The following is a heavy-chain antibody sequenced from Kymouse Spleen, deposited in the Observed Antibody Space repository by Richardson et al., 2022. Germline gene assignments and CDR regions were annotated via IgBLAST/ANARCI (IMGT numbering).Heavy chain of an antibody. CDR2: INSDGSST. Sequence: EVQLVESGGGLVQPGGSLRLSCAASGFTFSSYWMHWVRQAPGKGLVWVSRINSDGSSTSYADSVKGRFTISRDNAKNTLYLQMNSLRAEDTAVYYCARGLWDPRDYYYYGMDVWGQGTTVTVSS. CDR1: GFTFSSYW. V-gene: IGHV3-74*01. CDR3: ARGLWDPRDYYYYGMDV. J-gene: IGHJ6*02. D-gene: IGHD3-10*01.